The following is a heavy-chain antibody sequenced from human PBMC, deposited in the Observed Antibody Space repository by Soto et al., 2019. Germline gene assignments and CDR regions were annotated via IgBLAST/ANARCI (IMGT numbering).Heavy chain of an antibody. CDR3: ARVTRGDYLLTFSLRGMDV. CDR2: INHTGNT. J-gene: IGHJ6*02. D-gene: IGHD4-17*01. CDR1: GWSFSNYY. V-gene: IGHV4-34*01. Sequence: SETLSLTCSGYGWSFSNYYWSWIRQPPGKGLEWIGEINHTGNTNYNPSLKSRVTTSVDTSKKQFSLKLTSVTAADTAVYYCARVTRGDYLLTFSLRGMDVWGQGTPVTVSS.